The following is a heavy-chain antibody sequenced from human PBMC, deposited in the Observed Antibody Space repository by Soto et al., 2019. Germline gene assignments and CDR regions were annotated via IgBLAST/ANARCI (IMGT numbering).Heavy chain of an antibody. D-gene: IGHD1-1*01. J-gene: IGHJ6*02. CDR3: ARDHWNDEGYYYYYGMDV. Sequence: QVQLVESGGGVVQPGRSLRLSCAASGFTFSSYAMHWVRQAPGKGLEWVAVISYDGSNKYYADSVKGRFTISRDNSKNTXXLQMSSLRAEDADVYYCARDHWNDEGYYYYYGMDVWGQGTTVTVSS. CDR2: ISYDGSNK. V-gene: IGHV3-30-3*01. CDR1: GFTFSSYA.